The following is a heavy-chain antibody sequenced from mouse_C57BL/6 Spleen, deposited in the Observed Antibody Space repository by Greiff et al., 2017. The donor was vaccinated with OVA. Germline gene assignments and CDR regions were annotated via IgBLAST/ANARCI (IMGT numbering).Heavy chain of an antibody. CDR2: INPGSGGT. CDR1: GYAFTNYL. V-gene: IGHV1-54*01. Sequence: QVQLQQSGAELVRPGTSVKVSCKASGYAFTNYLIEWVKQRPGQGLEWIGVINPGSGGTNYNEKFKGKATLTADKSSSTAYMQLSSLTSEDSAVYFCARGIYDGYGGFAYWGQGTLVTVSA. CDR3: ARGIYDGYGGFAY. J-gene: IGHJ3*01. D-gene: IGHD2-3*01.